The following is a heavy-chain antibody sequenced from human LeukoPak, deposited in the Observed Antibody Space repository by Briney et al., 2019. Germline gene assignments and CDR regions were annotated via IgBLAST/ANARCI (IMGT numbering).Heavy chain of an antibody. CDR3: ARGGYYGSGNDFRFDP. J-gene: IGHJ5*02. CDR2: IYYSGST. Sequence: SETLSLTCTVSGGSISSSSYYWSWIRQPPGKGLEWIGYIYYSGSTNYKPSLKSRVTISVDTSKNQFSLKLSSVTAADTAVYYCARGGYYGSGNDFRFDPWGQGTLVTVSS. CDR1: GGSISSSSYY. V-gene: IGHV4-61*01. D-gene: IGHD3-10*01.